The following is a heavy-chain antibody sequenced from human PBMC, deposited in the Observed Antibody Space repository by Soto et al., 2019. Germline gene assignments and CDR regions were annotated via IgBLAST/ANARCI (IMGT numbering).Heavy chain of an antibody. V-gene: IGHV1-46*01. Sequence: ASAKVSCKASGYTFTSYYMHWVRQAPGQGLEWMGIINPSGGSTSYAQKFQGRVTMTRDTSTSTVYRELSSLRSEDTAVYYCARGYLPWYHDSSTWFDPWGQGTLVTVSS. J-gene: IGHJ5*02. CDR2: INPSGGST. D-gene: IGHD3-22*01. CDR3: ARGYLPWYHDSSTWFDP. CDR1: GYTFTSYY.